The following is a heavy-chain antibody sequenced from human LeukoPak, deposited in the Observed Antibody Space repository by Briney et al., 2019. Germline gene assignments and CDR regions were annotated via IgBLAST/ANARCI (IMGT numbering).Heavy chain of an antibody. J-gene: IGHJ4*02. CDR3: ARHGLGYYYGSGSYTTRFDY. CDR1: GGSFSGYY. D-gene: IGHD3-10*01. V-gene: IGHV4-34*01. CDR2: INHSGST. Sequence: SETLSLTCAVYGGSFSGYYWSWIRQPPGKGLEWIGEINHSGSTNYNPSLTSRVTISVDPSKNQFSLKLSSLTAADTAVYYCARHGLGYYYGSGSYTTRFDYWGQGTLVTVSS.